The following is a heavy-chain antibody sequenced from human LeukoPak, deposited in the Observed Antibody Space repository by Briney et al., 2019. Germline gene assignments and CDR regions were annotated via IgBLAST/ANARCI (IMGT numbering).Heavy chain of an antibody. CDR2: IYSDDTT. J-gene: IGHJ4*02. V-gene: IGHV3-66*01. CDR3: ALSRYSSSSVWDF. CDR1: GFTVSSNY. Sequence: GGSLRLSCAASGFTVSSNYMSWVRQAPGRGLEWVSVIYSDDTTYYADSVKGRFTISRDNSKNTLHLQMNSLRAEDMAVYYCALSRYSSSSVWDFWGQGTLVTVSS. D-gene: IGHD6-6*01.